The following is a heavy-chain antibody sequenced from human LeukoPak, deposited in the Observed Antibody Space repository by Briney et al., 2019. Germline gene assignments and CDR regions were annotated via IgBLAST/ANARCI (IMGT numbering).Heavy chain of an antibody. D-gene: IGHD5-18*01. CDR2: ISSSSSYI. Sequence: PGGSLRLSCAASGFTFSSYSMNWVRQAPGKGLEWVSSISSSSSYIYYADSVKGRFTISRDNAKNSLYLQMNSLRAEDTAVYYCARDPSFATAMVVGYYYMDVWGKGTTVTVSS. CDR1: GFTFSSYS. V-gene: IGHV3-21*01. J-gene: IGHJ6*03. CDR3: ARDPSFATAMVVGYYYMDV.